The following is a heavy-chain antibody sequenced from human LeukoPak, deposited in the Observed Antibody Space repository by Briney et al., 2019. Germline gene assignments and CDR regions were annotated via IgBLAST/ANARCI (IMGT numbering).Heavy chain of an antibody. Sequence: SETLSLTCTVSGGSISSYYWSWIRQPPGKGLEWIGYIYYSGSTNYNPSLKSRLAISVDTSKNQFSLKLSSVTAADTAVYYCATGYYFPDYWGQGTLVTVSS. CDR3: ATGYYFPDY. CDR2: IYYSGST. D-gene: IGHD2/OR15-2a*01. V-gene: IGHV4-59*01. CDR1: GGSISSYY. J-gene: IGHJ4*02.